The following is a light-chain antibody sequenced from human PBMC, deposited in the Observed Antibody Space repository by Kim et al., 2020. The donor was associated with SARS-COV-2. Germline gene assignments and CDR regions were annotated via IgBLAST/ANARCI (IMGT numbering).Light chain of an antibody. V-gene: IGLV1-40*01. Sequence: RVTLSFTGSSPNIGAGYDVHWYQQLPGTAPKLLIYGNSNRPSGVPDRFSGSKYGTSASLAITGLQAEDEADYYCQSYDSSLSGYVFGTGTKVTVL. CDR1: SPNIGAGYD. J-gene: IGLJ1*01. CDR2: GNS. CDR3: QSYDSSLSGYV.